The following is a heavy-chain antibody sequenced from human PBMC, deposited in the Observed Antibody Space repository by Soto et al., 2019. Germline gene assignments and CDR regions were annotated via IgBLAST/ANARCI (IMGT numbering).Heavy chain of an antibody. V-gene: IGHV4-30-2*01. CDR1: GGSISSGGYS. D-gene: IGHD4-17*01. Sequence: QLQLQESGSGLVKPSQTLSLTCAVSGGSISSGGYSSNWIRQPPGKGLEWIGYIYHSGSTYYNPSLKSRVTISVDRSKNQFSLKLSSVTAAVTAVYYCARGMTTVTTFDYWGQGTLVTVSS. CDR2: IYHSGST. CDR3: ARGMTTVTTFDY. J-gene: IGHJ4*02.